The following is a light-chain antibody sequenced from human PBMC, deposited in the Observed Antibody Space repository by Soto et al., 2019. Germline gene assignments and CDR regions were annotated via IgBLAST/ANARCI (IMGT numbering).Light chain of an antibody. CDR1: QSISSY. Sequence: EIVLMQSPGTLSLSPGERATLSCRASQSISSYLAWYQQKPGQAPRLLIYDASNRATGTPARFSGSGSGTDFTLTISSLEPEDFAVYYCQQRSYWLTFGEGTKVDIK. CDR3: QQRSYWLT. V-gene: IGKV3-11*01. J-gene: IGKJ4*01. CDR2: DAS.